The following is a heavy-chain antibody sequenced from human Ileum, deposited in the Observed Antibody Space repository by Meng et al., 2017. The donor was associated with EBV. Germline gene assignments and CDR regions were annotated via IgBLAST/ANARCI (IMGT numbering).Heavy chain of an antibody. Sequence: LPESAPGLVRPSDPLPLTCTVSGGPINSSSYYWGWIRQPPGKGLEWIGSIYYSGRTYYNPSLKSRVTISVDTSKNQFSLKLSSVTAADTAVYYCARPIAAAGWFDPWGQGTLVTVSS. CDR2: IYYSGRT. CDR1: GGPINSSSYY. CDR3: ARPIAAAGWFDP. D-gene: IGHD6-13*01. V-gene: IGHV4-39*01. J-gene: IGHJ5*02.